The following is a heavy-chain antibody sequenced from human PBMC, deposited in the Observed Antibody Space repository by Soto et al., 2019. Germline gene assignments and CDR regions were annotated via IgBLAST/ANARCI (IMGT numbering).Heavy chain of an antibody. J-gene: IGHJ4*02. CDR1: GFTFSSYA. V-gene: IGHV3-64D*08. CDR3: VKNKNLSGSSGAFDY. D-gene: IGHD6-25*01. Sequence: GGSLRLSCSASGFTFSSYAMHWVRQAPGKGLEYVSAISSNGGSTYYADSVKDRFTISRDNSKNTLYLQMSSLRAEDTAVYYCVKNKNLSGSSGAFDYWGQGTLVTVSS. CDR2: ISSNGGST.